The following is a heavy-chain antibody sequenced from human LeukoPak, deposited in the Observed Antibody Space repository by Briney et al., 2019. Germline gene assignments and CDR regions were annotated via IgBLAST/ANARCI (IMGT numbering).Heavy chain of an antibody. CDR1: GGSISSGDYY. CDR2: IYYSGST. CDR3: ARDRRSLYDFWSGYYMGGYFDY. V-gene: IGHV4-30-4*08. D-gene: IGHD3-3*01. J-gene: IGHJ4*02. Sequence: SETLSLTCTVSGGSISSGDYYWSWIRQPPGKCLEWIGYIYYSGSTYYNPSLKSRVTISVDTSKNQFSLKLGSVTAADTAVYYCARDRRSLYDFWSGYYMGGYFDYWGQGTLVTVSS.